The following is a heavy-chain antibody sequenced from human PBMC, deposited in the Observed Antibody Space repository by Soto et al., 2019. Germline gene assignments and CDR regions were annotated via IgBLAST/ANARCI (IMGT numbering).Heavy chain of an antibody. Sequence: TGGSMRLSCAASGFTVRNYAMNWVRQDPGKGLEWVSAITAGGGSTYYVDSVKGRFTISRDNSKNTLYLQMNSLRAEDTAVYYCAKDQRYCSGGSCYAWGQGTLVTVSS. CDR3: AKDQRYCSGGSCYA. D-gene: IGHD2-15*01. J-gene: IGHJ5*02. CDR2: ITAGGGST. V-gene: IGHV3-23*01. CDR1: GFTVRNYA.